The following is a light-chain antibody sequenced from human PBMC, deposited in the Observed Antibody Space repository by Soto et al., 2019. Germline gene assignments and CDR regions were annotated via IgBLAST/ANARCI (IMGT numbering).Light chain of an antibody. V-gene: IGLV1-47*01. Sequence: QLVLTQPPSASGTPGQRVTISCSGSSSNIGSNYVYWYQQLPGTAPKLLIYRNNQRPSGVPDRFSGSKSGTSASLAISGLRSEDEADYYCAAWDDSLVFGGGTKLTVL. J-gene: IGLJ2*01. CDR3: AAWDDSLV. CDR2: RNN. CDR1: SSNIGSNY.